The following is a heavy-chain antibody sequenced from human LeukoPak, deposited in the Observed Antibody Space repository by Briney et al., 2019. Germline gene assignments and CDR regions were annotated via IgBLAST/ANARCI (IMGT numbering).Heavy chain of an antibody. D-gene: IGHD3-16*01. CDR2: INPNSGGT. V-gene: IGHV1-2*06. CDR1: GYTFTSYY. CDR3: ARGGIMITFGGVTGYYYYYMDV. Sequence: ASVKVSCKASGYTFTSYYMHWVRQAPGQGLEWMGRINPNSGGTNYAQKFQGRVTMTRDTSISTAYMELSRLRSDDTAVYYCARGGIMITFGGVTGYYYYYMDVWGKGTTVTVSS. J-gene: IGHJ6*03.